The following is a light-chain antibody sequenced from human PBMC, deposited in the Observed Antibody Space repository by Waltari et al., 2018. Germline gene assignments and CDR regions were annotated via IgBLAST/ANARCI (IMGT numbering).Light chain of an antibody. V-gene: IGLV2-23*03. Sequence: QPALTQPDSVSGSPGQSITISCTGTSSDVRTYNVVAWYHQHPGKAPKLMIDEGSKRPSGVSNRFSGSKSGNTASLTISGLQAEDEADYYCCSYAGSSTFDVFGTGTKVTVL. CDR1: SSDVRTYNV. CDR3: CSYAGSSTFDV. CDR2: EGS. J-gene: IGLJ1*01.